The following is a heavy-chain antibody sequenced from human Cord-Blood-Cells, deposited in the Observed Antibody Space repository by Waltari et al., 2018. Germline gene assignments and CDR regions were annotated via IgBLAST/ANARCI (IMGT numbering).Heavy chain of an antibody. J-gene: IGHJ5*02. CDR2: IYISGST. CDR1: GGSISSYY. CDR3: ARGFGYDSSGYYSNWFDP. V-gene: IGHV4-4*07. D-gene: IGHD3-22*01. Sequence: QVQLQESGPGLVKPSETLSLTCTVSGGSISSYYWSWIRQPAGKGLEWIGRIYISGSTNYNPALKSRGTRSVDTSKNQFSLKLSSVTAADTAVYYCARGFGYDSSGYYSNWFDPWGQGTLVTVSS.